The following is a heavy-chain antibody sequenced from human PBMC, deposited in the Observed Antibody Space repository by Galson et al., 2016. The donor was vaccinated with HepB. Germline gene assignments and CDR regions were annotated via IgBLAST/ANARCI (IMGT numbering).Heavy chain of an antibody. V-gene: IGHV3-23*01. CDR1: GFTFSRYD. CDR2: IRGSGGST. J-gene: IGHJ4*02. CDR3: AKIGQRTPHPDY. Sequence: SLRLSCAASGFTFSRYDMSWVRQAPGKGLEWVPAIRGSGGSTFCADSVKGRFTISRDNSMNTLYLQMNSLRAEDTAVYYCAKIGQRTPHPDYWGQGTLVTVSS.